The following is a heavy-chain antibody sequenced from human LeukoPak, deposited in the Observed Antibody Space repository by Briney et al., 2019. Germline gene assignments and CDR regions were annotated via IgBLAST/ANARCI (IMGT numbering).Heavy chain of an antibody. CDR2: IDPSGGST. CDR1: AYSFSIYL. V-gene: IGHV1-46*01. D-gene: IGHD3-10*01. Sequence: EASVTVSCKASAYSFSIYLLHWVRQAPGQGLEWMGIIDPSGGSTGYAQKFQGRVTMTRDTSTSTVYMELSSLRSEDTAVYYCARDLGLRGVTNWFDPWGQGTLVTVSS. CDR3: ARDLGLRGVTNWFDP. J-gene: IGHJ5*02.